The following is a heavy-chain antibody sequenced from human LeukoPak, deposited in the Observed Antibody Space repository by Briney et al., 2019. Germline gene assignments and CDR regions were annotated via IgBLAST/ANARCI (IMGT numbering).Heavy chain of an antibody. J-gene: IGHJ4*02. V-gene: IGHV1-2*02. D-gene: IGHD3-22*01. CDR3: ARVSIDSSGYYIPTGAY. CDR1: GYTFTGYY. Sequence: ASVKVSCKASGYTFTGYYMHWVRQAPGQGLEWMGWINPNSGGTNYAQKFQGRVTMTRDTSISTAYMELSRLRSDDTAVYYCARVSIDSSGYYIPTGAYWGQGTLVTVSS. CDR2: INPNSGGT.